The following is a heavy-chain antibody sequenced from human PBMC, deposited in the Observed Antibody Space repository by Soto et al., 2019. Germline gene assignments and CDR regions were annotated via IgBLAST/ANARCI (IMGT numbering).Heavy chain of an antibody. Sequence: SETLSLTCTVSGGSISSSSYYWGWIRQPPGKGLEWIGSIYYSGSTYYNPSLKSRVTIPVDTSKNQFSLKLSSVTAADTAVYYCARVVVMYYYYMDVWGKGTTVTVSS. CDR1: GGSISSSSYY. V-gene: IGHV4-39*01. J-gene: IGHJ6*03. CDR2: IYYSGST. CDR3: ARVVVMYYYYMDV. D-gene: IGHD3-22*01.